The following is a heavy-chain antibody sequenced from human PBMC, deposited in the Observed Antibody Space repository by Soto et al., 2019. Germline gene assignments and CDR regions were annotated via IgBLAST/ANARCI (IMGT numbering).Heavy chain of an antibody. CDR3: GKKDSSGYYWDY. V-gene: IGHV3-23*01. J-gene: IGHJ4*02. Sequence: PGGSLRLSCAASGFTFSSYAMSWVRQAPGKGLEWVSAISGSGGSTYYADSVKGRFTISRDNSKNTLYLQMNSLRAEDTAVYYCGKKDSSGYYWDYWGQGTLVTVSS. CDR2: ISGSGGST. D-gene: IGHD3-22*01. CDR1: GFTFSSYA.